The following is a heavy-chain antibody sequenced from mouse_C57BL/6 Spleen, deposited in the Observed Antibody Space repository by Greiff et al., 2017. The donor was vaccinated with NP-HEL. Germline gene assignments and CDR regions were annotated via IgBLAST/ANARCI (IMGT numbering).Heavy chain of an antibody. CDR1: GYTFTSYW. D-gene: IGHD2-4*01. Sequence: QVQLQQPGAELVKPGASVKMSCKASGYTFTSYWITWVKQRPGQGLEWIGDIYPGSGSTNYNEKFKSKATLTVDTSSSTAYMQLSSLTSEDSAVYYCARGDDDYDPYYFDYWGQGTTLTVSS. V-gene: IGHV1-55*01. CDR2: IYPGSGST. CDR3: ARGDDDYDPYYFDY. J-gene: IGHJ2*01.